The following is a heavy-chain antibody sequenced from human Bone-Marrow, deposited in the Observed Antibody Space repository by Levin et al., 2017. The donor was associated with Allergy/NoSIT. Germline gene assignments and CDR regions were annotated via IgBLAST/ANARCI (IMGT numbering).Heavy chain of an antibody. CDR3: AQDRHVAVSLFHI. CDR1: GFIFSTFA. D-gene: IGHD3-16*01. Sequence: PGESLKISCAAPGFIFSTFAMSWVRQAPGKGLEWVSAISGSGSTTYYADSVKGRFTISRDNSKNTLYLQMNSLRAEDTGVYFCAQDRHVAVSLFHIWGQGTTVIVSS. CDR2: ISGSGSTT. J-gene: IGHJ3*02. V-gene: IGHV3-23*01.